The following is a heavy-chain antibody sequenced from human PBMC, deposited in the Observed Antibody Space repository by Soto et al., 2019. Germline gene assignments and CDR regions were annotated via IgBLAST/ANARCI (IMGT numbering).Heavy chain of an antibody. D-gene: IGHD3-3*01. J-gene: IGHJ4*02. Sequence: EVQLVESGGGLVQPGGSLRLSCAASGVTVSNNYMSWVRQAPGKGLEWVSVIYSGGRTYYADSVKGRFIISRDSSKNTLYLQMNSLRAEDTAVYYCARDTYDDYRGQGTLVPVSS. V-gene: IGHV3-66*01. CDR3: ARDTYDDY. CDR2: IYSGGRT. CDR1: GVTVSNNY.